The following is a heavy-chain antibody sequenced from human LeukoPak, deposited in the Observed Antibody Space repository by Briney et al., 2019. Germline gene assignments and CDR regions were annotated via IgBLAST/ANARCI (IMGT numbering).Heavy chain of an antibody. D-gene: IGHD2-15*01. J-gene: IGHJ3*02. CDR2: ISSRGTTI. CDR3: ARDSIVDGAFDI. Sequence: GGSLRLSCAASGFTFSSYEMNWVRQAPGKGLEWVSYISSRGTTIYNADSVKGQFTISRDNAKNSLYLQMNSLRAEDTAVYYCARDSIVDGAFDIWGQGTMVTVSS. V-gene: IGHV3-48*03. CDR1: GFTFSSYE.